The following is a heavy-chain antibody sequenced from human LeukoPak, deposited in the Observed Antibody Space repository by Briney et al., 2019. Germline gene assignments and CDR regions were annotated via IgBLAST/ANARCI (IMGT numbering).Heavy chain of an antibody. Sequence: SETLSLTCTVSGGSISTSSYYWGWIRQPPGKGLEWIETIYYSGTTYYNPSLESRVTISEDTSRNRFSLMLSSVTAADTAIYYCARQVSDYFYYYMDVWGEGTTVIVSS. CDR2: IYYSGTT. CDR3: ARQVSDYFYYYMDV. V-gene: IGHV4-39*01. J-gene: IGHJ6*03. CDR1: GGSISTSSYY.